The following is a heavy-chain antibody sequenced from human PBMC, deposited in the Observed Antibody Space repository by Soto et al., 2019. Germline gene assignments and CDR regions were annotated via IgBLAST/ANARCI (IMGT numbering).Heavy chain of an antibody. D-gene: IGHD4-17*01. V-gene: IGHV4-59*12. CDR3: ARDQINDGRKYYYYYYGMDV. J-gene: IGHJ6*02. Sequence: PSETLSLTCTVSGGSISSYYWSWIRQPPGKGLEWIGYIYYSGSTYYNPSLKSRVTISVDTSKNQFSLKLSSVTAADTAVYYCARDQINDGRKYYYYYYGMDVWGQGTTVTVSS. CDR2: IYYSGST. CDR1: GGSISSYY.